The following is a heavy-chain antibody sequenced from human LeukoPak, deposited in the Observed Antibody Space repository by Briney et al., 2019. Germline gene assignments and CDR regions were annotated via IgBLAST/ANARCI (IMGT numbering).Heavy chain of an antibody. V-gene: IGHV3-73*01. CDR1: GFSFSGSA. J-gene: IGHJ4*02. D-gene: IGHD3-3*01. CDR2: IRSKANSYAT. CDR3: TRFDNYDFWSGYVN. Sequence: VGSLNLSCAASGFSFSGSAMHWVRQASGKGLGWVGRIRSKANSYATAYAASVKGRFTISRDDSKNTAYLQLNSLKTEDTAVYFGTRFDNYDFWSGYVNCGQGALVTVSS.